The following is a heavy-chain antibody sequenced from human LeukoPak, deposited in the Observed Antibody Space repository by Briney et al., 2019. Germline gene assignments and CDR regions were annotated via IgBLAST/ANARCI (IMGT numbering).Heavy chain of an antibody. CDR2: ISYDGSNK. CDR3: AKGPPEFDY. CDR1: GFTFSSYG. J-gene: IGHJ4*02. Sequence: GGSLRLSCAASGFTFSSYGMHWVRQAPGKGLEWVAVISYDGSNKYYADSVKGRFTISRDNSKNTLYLQMNSLRAEDTAVYYCAKGPPEFDYWGQGTLVTVSS. V-gene: IGHV3-30*18.